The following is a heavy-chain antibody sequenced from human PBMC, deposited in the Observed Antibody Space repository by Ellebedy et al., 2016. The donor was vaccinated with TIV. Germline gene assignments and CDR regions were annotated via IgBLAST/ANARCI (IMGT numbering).Heavy chain of an antibody. D-gene: IGHD5-18*01. V-gene: IGHV1-2*02. CDR1: GYTFSDYY. CDR2: INPNREGT. Sequence: AASVKVSCKASGYTFSDYYIHWVRQAPGQGLEWMGWINPNREGTNYAQKFQNRVTMTTDTSINTAYMELSRLRSDDTAVYYCAAAMVTAYHYAMDVWGQGTTVTVSS. CDR3: AAAMVTAYHYAMDV. J-gene: IGHJ6*02.